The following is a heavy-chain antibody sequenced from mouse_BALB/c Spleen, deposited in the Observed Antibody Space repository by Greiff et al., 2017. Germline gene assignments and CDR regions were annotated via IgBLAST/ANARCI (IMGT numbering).Heavy chain of an antibody. CDR1: GYTFTSYW. J-gene: IGHJ1*01. D-gene: IGHD1-1*01. V-gene: IGHV1-87*01. CDR2: IYPGDGDT. Sequence: QVQLQQSGAELARPGASVKLSCKASGYTFTSYWMQWVKQRPGQGLEWIGAIYPGDGDTRYTQKFKGKATLTADKSSSTAYMQLSSLASEDSAVYYCARSWVYYGSSPYFDVWGAGTTVTVSS. CDR3: ARSWVYYGSSPYFDV.